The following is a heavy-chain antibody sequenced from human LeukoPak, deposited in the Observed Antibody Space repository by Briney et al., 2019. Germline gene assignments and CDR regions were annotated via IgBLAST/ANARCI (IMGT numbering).Heavy chain of an antibody. V-gene: IGHV3-48*04. CDR3: ARRATTERGHSYGLDF. CDR1: GFTFSSYS. D-gene: IGHD5-18*01. CDR2: ISSSSSTI. J-gene: IGHJ4*02. Sequence: GGSLRLSCAASGFTFSSYSMNWVRQAPGKGLEWVSYISSSSSTIYYADSVTGRFTISRDNAKNLLYLQMNSLRAEDTAMYYCARRATTERGHSYGLDFWGQGTLVTVSS.